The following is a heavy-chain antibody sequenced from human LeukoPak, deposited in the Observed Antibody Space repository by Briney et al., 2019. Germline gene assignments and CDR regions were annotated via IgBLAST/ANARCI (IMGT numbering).Heavy chain of an antibody. J-gene: IGHJ2*01. CDR1: GFTFDDYG. CDR3: ARSPTTMTTRYFDL. CDR2: ITWNGANT. D-gene: IGHD4-17*01. Sequence: GGSLRLSCAASGFTFDDYGMNWVRQAPGKGLEWVSTITWNGANTGYADSVKGRFTISRDNAKSSLSLQMNSLSPEDTAFYYCARSPTTMTTRYFDLWGRGTLVTVSS. V-gene: IGHV3-20*04.